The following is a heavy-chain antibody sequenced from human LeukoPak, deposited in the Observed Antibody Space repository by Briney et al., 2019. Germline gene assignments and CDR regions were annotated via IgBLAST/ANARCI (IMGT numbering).Heavy chain of an antibody. CDR1: GYTFTSYD. V-gene: IGHV1-8*02. J-gene: IGHJ4*02. CDR2: MNPNSGNT. D-gene: IGHD6-13*01. Sequence: ASVKVSCKASGYTFTSYDINWVRQATGQGLEWMGWMNPNSGNTGYAQKFQGRVTMTTDTSTSTAYMELRSLRSDDTAVYYCARGLGSRWGDLPDYWGQGTLVTVSS. CDR3: ARGLGSRWGDLPDY.